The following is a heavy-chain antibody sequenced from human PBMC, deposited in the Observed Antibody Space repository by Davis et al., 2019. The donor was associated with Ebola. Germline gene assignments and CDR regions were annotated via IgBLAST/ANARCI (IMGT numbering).Heavy chain of an antibody. CDR2: IRTGVIGNI. Sequence: PGGSLRLSCAASGFTFSSYDMNWVRQAPGKGLEWVSFIRTGVIGNIYYADSVKGRFTISRDNAKNSLYLQMSSLRAEDTAVYYCARTRDAGWWELLRFDYWGQGTLVTVSS. J-gene: IGHJ4*02. V-gene: IGHV3-21*05. CDR3: ARTRDAGWWELLRFDY. D-gene: IGHD1-26*01. CDR1: GFTFSSYD.